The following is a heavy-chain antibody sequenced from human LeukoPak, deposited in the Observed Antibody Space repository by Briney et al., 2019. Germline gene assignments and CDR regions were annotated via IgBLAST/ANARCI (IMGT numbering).Heavy chain of an antibody. J-gene: IGHJ5*02. D-gene: IGHD6-13*01. V-gene: IGHV4-59*08. CDR1: GASIGTYY. Sequence: RSSETLSLTCTVSGASIGTYYWSWIRQPPGKGLEGIGYIYESGRTNYNPSLRSRVTISVDTSKNQFSLKLTSVTAADTAVYYCASGIAAAGTGWFDPWGQGTLVTVSS. CDR3: ASGIAAAGTGWFDP. CDR2: IYESGRT.